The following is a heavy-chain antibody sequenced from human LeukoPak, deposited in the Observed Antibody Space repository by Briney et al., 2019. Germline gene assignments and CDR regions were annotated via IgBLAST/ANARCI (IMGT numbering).Heavy chain of an antibody. J-gene: IGHJ4*02. CDR3: ARDLTSSVVPSL. CDR2: ISSSSSYI. V-gene: IGHV3-21*01. D-gene: IGHD2-15*01. Sequence: KPGGSLRLSCAASRFTFSSYSMNWVRQAPGKGLEWVSSISSSSSYIYYADSVKGRFTISRDNAKNSLYLQMNSLRAEDTAVYYCARDLTSSVVPSLWGQGTLVTVSS. CDR1: RFTFSSYS.